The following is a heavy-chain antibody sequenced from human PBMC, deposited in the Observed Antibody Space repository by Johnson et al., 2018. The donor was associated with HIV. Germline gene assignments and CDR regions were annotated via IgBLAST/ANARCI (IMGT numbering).Heavy chain of an antibody. CDR1: GFTFSTYG. CDR2: IWYDGTNK. V-gene: IGHV3-33*01. CDR3: ATALGYDAFDI. D-gene: IGHD6-13*01. Sequence: QVQLVESGGGVVQPGRSLRLSCAASGFTFSTYGMHWVRQAPGKGLAWVAIIWYDGTNKYYVDSVKGRFTISRDNSKNTLYLQMNSLRAEDTAVYYCATALGYDAFDIWGQGTMVTVSS. J-gene: IGHJ3*02.